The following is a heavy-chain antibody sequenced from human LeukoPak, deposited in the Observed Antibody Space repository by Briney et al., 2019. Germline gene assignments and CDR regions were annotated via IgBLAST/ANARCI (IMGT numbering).Heavy chain of an antibody. D-gene: IGHD3-3*01. J-gene: IGHJ4*02. CDR1: GGSISSYY. CDR2: IYTSGST. V-gene: IGHV4-4*07. CDR3: ARDGGFGVVIAYYFDY. Sequence: SETLSLTCTVSGGSISSYYWSWIRQPAGKGLEWIGRIYTSGSTNYNPSLKSRVTMSVVTSKNQFSLKLSSVTAADTAVYYCARDGGFGVVIAYYFDYWGQGTLVTVSS.